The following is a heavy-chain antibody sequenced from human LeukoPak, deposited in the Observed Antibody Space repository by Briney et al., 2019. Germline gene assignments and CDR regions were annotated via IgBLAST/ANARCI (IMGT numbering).Heavy chain of an antibody. V-gene: IGHV4-39*07. J-gene: IGHJ6*03. D-gene: IGHD6-13*01. CDR1: GGSISSSSYY. CDR3: AWSSSWYMPHMDV. Sequence: SETLSLTCTVSGGSISSSSYYWGWIRQPPGKGLEWIGEINHSGSTNYNPSLKSRVTIPVDTSKNQFSLKLSSVTAADTAVYYCAWSSSWYMPHMDVWGKGTTVTVSS. CDR2: INHSGST.